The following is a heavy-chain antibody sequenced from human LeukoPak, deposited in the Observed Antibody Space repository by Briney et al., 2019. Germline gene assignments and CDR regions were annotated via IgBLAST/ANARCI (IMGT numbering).Heavy chain of an antibody. V-gene: IGHV4-39*07. CDR3: ATYPFGSYGYLSRL. CDR2: IYYSGST. D-gene: IGHD5-18*01. Sequence: PSETLSLTCTVSGGSISSSSYYWGWIRQPPGKGLEWIGSIYYSGSTYYNPSLKSRVTISVDTSKSQFSLKLSSVTAADTAVYYCATYPFGSYGYLSRLWGQGTLVTVSS. J-gene: IGHJ4*02. CDR1: GGSISSSSYY.